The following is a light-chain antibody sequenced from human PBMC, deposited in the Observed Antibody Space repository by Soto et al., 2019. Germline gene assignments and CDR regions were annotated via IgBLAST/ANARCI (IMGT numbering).Light chain of an antibody. J-gene: IGKJ1*01. V-gene: IGKV3-15*01. CDR1: QSVSSN. CDR3: QQYNNWPPSWT. CDR2: YAS. Sequence: EIVMTQSPATLSVSPGERATLSFRSSQSVSSNLAWYQQKPGQAPRLLIYYASTRDTGVPARFSGSGSGTDFTLTISSLQSEDFAVYYCQQYNNWPPSWTFGQGTRWIS.